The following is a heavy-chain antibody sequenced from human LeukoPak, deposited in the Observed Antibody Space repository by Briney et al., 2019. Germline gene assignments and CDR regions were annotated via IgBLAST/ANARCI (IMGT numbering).Heavy chain of an antibody. Sequence: SETLSLTCAVHGGSFSGYYWSWLRQPPGKGLEWIGEINHSGSTNYNPSLKSRVTISVDTSKNQFSLKLSSVTAADTAVYYCARWYSSSTNWFDPWGQGTLVTVSS. J-gene: IGHJ5*02. CDR3: ARWYSSSTNWFDP. V-gene: IGHV4-34*01. D-gene: IGHD6-6*01. CDR1: GGSFSGYY. CDR2: INHSGST.